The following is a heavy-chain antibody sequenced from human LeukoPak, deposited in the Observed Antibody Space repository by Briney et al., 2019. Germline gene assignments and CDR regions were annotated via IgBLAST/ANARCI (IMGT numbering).Heavy chain of an antibody. CDR2: IYYSGST. J-gene: IGHJ6*03. V-gene: IGHV4-39*07. CDR3: ARVKIGYCSSTSCSSYYYYYMDV. D-gene: IGHD2-2*03. Sequence: SETLSLTCTVSGGSISSSSYYWGWIRQPPGKGLEWIGSIYYSGSTYYNPSLKSRVTISVGTSKNQFSLKLSSVTAADTAVYYCARVKIGYCSSTSCSSYYYYYMDVWGKGTTVTVSS. CDR1: GGSISSSSYY.